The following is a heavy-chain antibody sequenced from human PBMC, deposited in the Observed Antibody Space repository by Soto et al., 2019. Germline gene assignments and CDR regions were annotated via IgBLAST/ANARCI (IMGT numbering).Heavy chain of an antibody. CDR3: ARGGDYVDY. CDR1: GGSISSSSYY. V-gene: IGHV4-39*07. CDR2: TDHSGST. D-gene: IGHD4-17*01. Sequence: SETLSLTCTVSGGSISSSSYYWGWIRQPPGKGLEWIGETDHSGSTNYNPSLRSRVTISVDTSKNQFSLKLSSVTAADTAVYYCARGGDYVDYWGQGTLVTVSS. J-gene: IGHJ4*02.